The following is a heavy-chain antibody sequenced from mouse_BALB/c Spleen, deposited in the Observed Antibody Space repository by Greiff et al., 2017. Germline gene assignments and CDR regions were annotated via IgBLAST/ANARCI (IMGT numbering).Heavy chain of an antibody. CDR1: GYSFTSYW. CDR2: IDPSDSEN. Sequence: VQLQQSGPQLVRPGASVKISCKASGYSFTSYWMHWVKQRPGQGLEWIGMIDPSDSENRLNQKFKDKATLTVDKSSSTACMQLSSPTSEDSAVYYCAREYGYPFDYWGQGTTLTVSS. J-gene: IGHJ2*01. V-gene: IGHV1S126*01. CDR3: AREYGYPFDY. D-gene: IGHD2-2*01.